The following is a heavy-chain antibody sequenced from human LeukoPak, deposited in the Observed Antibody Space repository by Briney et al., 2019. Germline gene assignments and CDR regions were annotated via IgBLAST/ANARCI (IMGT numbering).Heavy chain of an antibody. CDR2: ISSSSSSDI. Sequence: PGGSLRLSCAASGFTFSSYSMNWVRQAPGKGLEWVSSISSSSSSDIYYADSVKGRFTISRDNAKNSLYLQMNSLRAEDTAVYYCAREGQFYPSDNWGQGTLVTVSS. CDR1: GFTFSSYS. V-gene: IGHV3-21*01. D-gene: IGHD3-16*02. J-gene: IGHJ4*02. CDR3: AREGQFYPSDN.